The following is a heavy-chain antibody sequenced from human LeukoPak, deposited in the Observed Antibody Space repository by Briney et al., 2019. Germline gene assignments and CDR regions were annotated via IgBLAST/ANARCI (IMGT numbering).Heavy chain of an antibody. CDR3: AKDTYYYDSRGPQDY. J-gene: IGHJ4*02. CDR2: ISGSGGST. V-gene: IGHV3-23*01. D-gene: IGHD3-22*01. Sequence: GGSLRLSCAASGFTFSNYAMSWVRQAPGKGLEWVSSISGSGGSTYYADSVKGRFTISRDNSKNTLYLQMNSLRAEDTAVYYCAKDTYYYDSRGPQDYWGQGTLVTVSS. CDR1: GFTFSNYA.